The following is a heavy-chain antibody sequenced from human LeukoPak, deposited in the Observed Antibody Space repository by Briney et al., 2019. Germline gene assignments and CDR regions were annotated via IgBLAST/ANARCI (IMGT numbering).Heavy chain of an antibody. J-gene: IGHJ3*02. Sequence: GGSLRLSCAASGFTFSSYSMNWVREAPGKGLEWVSYISSSSSTIYYADSVKGRFTISRDNAKNSLYLQMNRLRAEDTAVYYCARVASFTFGGVIVNDAFDIWGQGTMVTVSS. CDR2: ISSSSSTI. CDR3: ARVASFTFGGVIVNDAFDI. D-gene: IGHD3-16*02. CDR1: GFTFSSYS. V-gene: IGHV3-48*04.